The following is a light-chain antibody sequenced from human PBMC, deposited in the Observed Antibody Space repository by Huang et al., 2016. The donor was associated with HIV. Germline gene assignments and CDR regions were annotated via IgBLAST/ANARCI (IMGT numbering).Light chain of an antibody. J-gene: IGKJ2*01. CDR1: QSVSSSY. CDR2: GAS. CDR3: QQYGTSPYT. V-gene: IGKV3-20*01. Sequence: EIMLTQSPGTLSLSPGERATLSCRASQSVSSSYLAWYQQKFGQAPRLLIYGASSRATGRPDRFTGSGYGTDFTLSISRLEPEDFAVYYCQQYGTSPYTFGQGTKLEIK.